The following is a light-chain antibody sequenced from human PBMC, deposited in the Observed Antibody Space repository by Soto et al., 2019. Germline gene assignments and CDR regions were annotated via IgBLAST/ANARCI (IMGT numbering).Light chain of an antibody. CDR3: SSYAGSKKV. CDR2: EVN. V-gene: IGLV2-8*01. J-gene: IGLJ3*02. CDR1: SSDVGAYNY. Sequence: QSALTQPPSASGSPGQSVTISCTGTSSDVGAYNYVSWHQQHPGSAPKLMIYEVNKRPAGVPDRFSGSKSGNTASLTVSGLQAEDEADYYWSSYAGSKKVFGGGTQLTVL.